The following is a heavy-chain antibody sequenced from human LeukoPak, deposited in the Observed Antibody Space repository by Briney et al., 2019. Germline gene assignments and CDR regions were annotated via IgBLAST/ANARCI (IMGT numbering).Heavy chain of an antibody. V-gene: IGHV4-31*03. CDR1: GGSISSGGYY. D-gene: IGHD2-15*01. Sequence: SETLSLTCTVSGGSISSGGYYWSWIRQHPGKGLEWIGYIYYSGSTYYNPSLKSRVTISVDTSKNQFSLKLSSVTAEDTAVYYCAREGNYCSGGSCYPGWFDPWGQGNLVTVSS. J-gene: IGHJ5*02. CDR3: AREGNYCSGGSCYPGWFDP. CDR2: IYYSGST.